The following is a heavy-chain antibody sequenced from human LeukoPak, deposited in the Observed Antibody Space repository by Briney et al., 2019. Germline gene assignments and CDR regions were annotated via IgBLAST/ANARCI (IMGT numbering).Heavy chain of an antibody. Sequence: PSETLSLTCTVSGGSISSYYWSWIRQPPGKGLEWIGYIYYSGSTNYNPSLKSRVTISVDTSKNQFSLKLSSVTAADTAVYYCARGPRAAINWFDPWGQGTLVTVSS. J-gene: IGHJ5*02. CDR3: ARGPRAAINWFDP. V-gene: IGHV4-59*01. CDR2: IYYSGST. CDR1: GGSISSYY. D-gene: IGHD2-15*01.